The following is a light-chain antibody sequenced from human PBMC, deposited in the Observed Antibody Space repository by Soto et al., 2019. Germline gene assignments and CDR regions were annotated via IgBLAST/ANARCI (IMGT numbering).Light chain of an antibody. CDR3: QQYNSYSWT. CDR2: DAS. V-gene: IGKV1-5*01. J-gene: IGKJ1*01. Sequence: DIQMTQSPSTLSASVGDGVTITCRASQTITRRMAWYQKKPGKAPKLLIYDASTLESGVPSRFSGSRSGTECTLTISSLQPDDVATYYCQQYNSYSWTFSQGTKVDIK. CDR1: QTITRR.